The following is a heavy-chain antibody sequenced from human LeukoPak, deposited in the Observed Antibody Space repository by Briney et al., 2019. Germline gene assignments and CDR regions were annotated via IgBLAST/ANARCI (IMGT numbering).Heavy chain of an antibody. CDR1: GSSISSYY. Sequence: PSETLSLTCTVSGSSISSYYWSWIRQPPGKGLEWIGYIYYSGSTNYNPSLKSRVTISVDTSKNQFSLKLSSVTAADTAVYYCARERGGIAAAGFSFDPWGQGTLVTVSS. CDR3: ARERGGIAAAGFSFDP. J-gene: IGHJ5*02. CDR2: IYYSGST. V-gene: IGHV4-59*01. D-gene: IGHD6-13*01.